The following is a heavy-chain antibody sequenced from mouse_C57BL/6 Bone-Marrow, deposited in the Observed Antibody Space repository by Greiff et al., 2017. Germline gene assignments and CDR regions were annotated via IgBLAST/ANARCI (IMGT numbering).Heavy chain of an antibody. V-gene: IGHV1-55*01. D-gene: IGHD2-1*01. Sequence: QVHVKQPGAELVKPGASVKMSCKASGYTFTSYWITWVKQRPGQGLEWIGDIYPGSGSTNYNEKFKSKATLTVDTSSSTAYMQLSSLTSEDSAVYYCARGNYCCAMDYWGQGTSVTVSS. CDR3: ARGNYCCAMDY. CDR2: IYPGSGST. CDR1: GYTFTSYW. J-gene: IGHJ4*01.